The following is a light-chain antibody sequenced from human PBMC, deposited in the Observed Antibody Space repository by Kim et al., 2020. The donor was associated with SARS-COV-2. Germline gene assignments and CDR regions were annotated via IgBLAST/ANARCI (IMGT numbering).Light chain of an antibody. Sequence: QRVTISCTGSSSNIGTGYDVHWYQHLPGTAPKLLIYANTNRPSGVPDRFSASKSGTSASLAITGLQAEDEADYYCQSYDSSLSGSVFGGGTQLTVL. V-gene: IGLV1-40*01. J-gene: IGLJ2*01. CDR2: ANT. CDR3: QSYDSSLSGSV. CDR1: SSNIGTGYD.